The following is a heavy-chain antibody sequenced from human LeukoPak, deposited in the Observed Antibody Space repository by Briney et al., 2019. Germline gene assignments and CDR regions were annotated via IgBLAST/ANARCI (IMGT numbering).Heavy chain of an antibody. CDR1: GFTFSNYG. V-gene: IGHV3-30*02. CDR2: IRYDGSEK. D-gene: IGHD3-10*01. CDR3: AKGKDYYLDY. J-gene: IGHJ4*02. Sequence: VGSLRLSCTASGFTFSNYGMHWVRQAPGKGLEWVAFIRYDGSEKYYADSVKGRITISRDNSKNTLYVQMNSLRAEDTGVYYCAKGKDYYLDYWGQGTLVTVSS.